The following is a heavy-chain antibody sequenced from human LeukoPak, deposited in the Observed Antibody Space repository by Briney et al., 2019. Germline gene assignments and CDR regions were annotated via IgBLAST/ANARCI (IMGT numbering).Heavy chain of an antibody. CDR1: GYTFTSYG. Sequence: ASVTVSCTASGYTFTSYGISWVRPAPGQGLEWMGWISAYNGNTNYAQKLQGRVTMTTDTSTSTAYMELRSLRSDDTAVYYCARAARGFTYYYYMDVWGKGTTVTVSS. CDR2: ISAYNGNT. J-gene: IGHJ6*03. V-gene: IGHV1-18*01. CDR3: ARAARGFTYYYYMDV.